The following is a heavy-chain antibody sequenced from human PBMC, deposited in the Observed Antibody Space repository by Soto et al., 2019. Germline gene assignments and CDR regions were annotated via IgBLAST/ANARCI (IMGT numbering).Heavy chain of an antibody. CDR3: ARGGGYDSFDF. CDR2: ISQFETT. J-gene: IGHJ4*02. Sequence: SETLSLTCTVSGVTMGPGGYSWSWIRQSPGKGLEWLGYISQFETTYSNPSFKSGLSLSIDRTRNQFSLSLSSMTAADKAGYYCARGGGYDSFDFWGQGILVTVSS. CDR1: GVTMGPGGYS. D-gene: IGHD3-22*01. V-gene: IGHV4-30-2*06.